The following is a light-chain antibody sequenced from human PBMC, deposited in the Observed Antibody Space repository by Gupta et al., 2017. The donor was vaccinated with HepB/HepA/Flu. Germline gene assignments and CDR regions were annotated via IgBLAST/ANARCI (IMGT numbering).Light chain of an antibody. J-gene: IGKJ5*01. CDR3: QQRSSWPSIT. CDR2: GAS. Sequence: IVLTQSPPTLSLSPGERATLSCRASQSIRSYLAWYQQKPGQAPRLLIYGASNRATGIPPRFSGSGSGTDFTLTISSLDPEDFAVYYCQQRSSWPSITFGQGTRLEIK. CDR1: QSIRSY. V-gene: IGKV3-11*01.